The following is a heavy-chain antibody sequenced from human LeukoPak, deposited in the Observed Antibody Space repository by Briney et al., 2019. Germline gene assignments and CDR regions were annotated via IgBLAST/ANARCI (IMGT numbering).Heavy chain of an antibody. D-gene: IGHD4-17*01. CDR3: ARGQVTTVTKFDY. Sequence: QASEYTLTGKGVGRGGRATSKRLEWMGWISAYNGNTNYAQKLQGRVAMTTDTSTSTAYMELRSLRSDDTAVYYCARGQVTTVTKFDYWGQGTLVTVSS. J-gene: IGHJ4*02. V-gene: IGHV1-18*01. CDR1: EYTLTGKG. CDR2: ISAYNGNT.